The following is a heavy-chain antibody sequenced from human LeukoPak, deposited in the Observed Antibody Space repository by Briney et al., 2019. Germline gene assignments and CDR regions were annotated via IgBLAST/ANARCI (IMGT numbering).Heavy chain of an antibody. CDR2: IYTGGNT. D-gene: IGHD3-22*01. Sequence: GGSLRLSCATSGFTVSSKYMSWVRQAPGKGLEWVSVIYTGGNTYYADSVKGRFTISRDNSKNTLYLQMNSLRAEDTAVYYCARVGSFYYDSSGYYETDDYWGQGTLVTVSS. CDR1: GFTVSSKY. CDR3: ARVGSFYYDSSGYYETDDY. V-gene: IGHV3-53*01. J-gene: IGHJ4*02.